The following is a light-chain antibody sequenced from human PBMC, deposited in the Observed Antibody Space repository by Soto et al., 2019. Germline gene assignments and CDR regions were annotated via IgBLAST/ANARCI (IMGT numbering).Light chain of an antibody. J-gene: IGLJ1*01. V-gene: IGLV2-11*01. Sequence: QSVLTQPASVSGSLGQSITIPCTGTRSDIGSRESVSWYQHFPGEAPRLLIYDVNIRTSGVSHRFSGSKADNSASLTVSGLQAEDEADDYCCSYAGSYTFEGFYVFGTGTKVTVL. CDR1: RSDIGSRES. CDR3: CSYAGSYTFEGFYV. CDR2: DVN.